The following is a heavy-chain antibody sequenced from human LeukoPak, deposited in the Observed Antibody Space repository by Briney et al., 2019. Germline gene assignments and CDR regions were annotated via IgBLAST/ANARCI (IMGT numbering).Heavy chain of an antibody. Sequence: SETLSLTCAVSGYSMSSGYYWGWIRQPPGKGLEWIGRIYHGGRTYYNPSLKSRVTISVDTSKNQFSLQLSSVTAADTAVYYCARDRGITGYSSGWSPILNFDYWGQGTLVTVSS. J-gene: IGHJ4*02. V-gene: IGHV4-38-2*02. CDR1: GYSMSSGYY. CDR3: ARDRGITGYSSGWSPILNFDY. D-gene: IGHD6-19*01. CDR2: IYHGGRT.